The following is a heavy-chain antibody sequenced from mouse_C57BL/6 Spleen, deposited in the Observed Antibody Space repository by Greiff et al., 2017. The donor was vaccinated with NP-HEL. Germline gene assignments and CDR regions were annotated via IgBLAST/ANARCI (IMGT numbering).Heavy chain of an antibody. J-gene: IGHJ1*03. D-gene: IGHD2-1*01. V-gene: IGHV1-50*01. CDR3: ARYYGNSYWYFDV. CDR2: IDPSDSYT. Sequence: QVQLQQPGAELVKPGASVKLSCKASGYTFTSYWMQWVKQRPGQGLEWIGEIDPSDSYTNYNQKFKGKATLTVDTSSSTAYMQLRSLTSEDSAVYYCARYYGNSYWYFDVWGTGTTVTVSS. CDR1: GYTFTSYW.